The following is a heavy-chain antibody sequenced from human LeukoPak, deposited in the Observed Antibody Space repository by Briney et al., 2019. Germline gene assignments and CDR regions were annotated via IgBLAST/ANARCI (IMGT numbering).Heavy chain of an antibody. CDR2: INPSSGGT. V-gene: IGHV1-2*02. CDR1: GSTFTGYY. D-gene: IGHD2-2*01. J-gene: IGHJ6*02. CDR3: TRATSVVVPAADHYYYGMDV. Sequence: ASVKVSCKASGSTFTGYYMHWVRQAPGQGLEWMVWINPSSGGTDYAQKFQGRVTMTRDTSLSTAYMELSRLRSDDTAVYYCTRATSVVVPAADHYYYGMDVWGQGTTVTVSS.